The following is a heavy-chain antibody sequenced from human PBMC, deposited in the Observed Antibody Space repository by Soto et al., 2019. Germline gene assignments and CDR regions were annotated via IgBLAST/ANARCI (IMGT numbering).Heavy chain of an antibody. D-gene: IGHD2-21*02. CDR3: ARGPYGDRYFDY. CDR2: ISPYNGNT. CDR1: GYNFSSYC. V-gene: IGHV1-18*01. Sequence: ASVKVSCKASGYNFSSYCISLVRQAPGQGLEWMGWISPYNGNTNYAQKLQGRVTMTTDTSTSTAYMELRSLRSDDTAVYHCARGPYGDRYFDYWGQGTLVTVSS. J-gene: IGHJ4*02.